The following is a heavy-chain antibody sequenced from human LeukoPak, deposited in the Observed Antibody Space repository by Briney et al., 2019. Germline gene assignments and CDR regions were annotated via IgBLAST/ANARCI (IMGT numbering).Heavy chain of an antibody. CDR3: ARGQGGSYSDDAFDI. J-gene: IGHJ3*02. CDR1: GYTFTGYY. D-gene: IGHD1-26*01. CDR2: MNPNSGNT. V-gene: IGHV1-8*02. Sequence: ASVKVSCKASGYTFTGYYMHWVRQAPGQGLEWMGWMNPNSGNTGYAQKFQGRVTMTRNTSISTAYMELSSLRSEDTAVYYCARGQGGSYSDDAFDIWGQGTMVTVSS.